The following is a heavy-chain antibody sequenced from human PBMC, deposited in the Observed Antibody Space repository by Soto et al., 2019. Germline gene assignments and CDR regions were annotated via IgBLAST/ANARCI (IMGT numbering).Heavy chain of an antibody. V-gene: IGHV4-59*01. CDR1: GGSISSYY. Sequence: QVQLQESGPGLVKPSETLSLTCTVSGGSISSYYWSWIRQPPGKGLEWIGYIYYSGSTNYNPSLKSRVTISVDTSKNQFSLKLSSVTAADTAVYYCARDSTPGSSWYEAEPLDAFDIWGQGTMVTVSS. J-gene: IGHJ3*02. CDR3: ARDSTPGSSWYEAEPLDAFDI. D-gene: IGHD6-13*01. CDR2: IYYSGST.